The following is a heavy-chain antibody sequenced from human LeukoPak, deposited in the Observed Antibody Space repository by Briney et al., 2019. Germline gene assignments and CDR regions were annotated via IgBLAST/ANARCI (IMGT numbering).Heavy chain of an antibody. CDR3: TTPGSEGNYVLLDY. Sequence: PGGSLRLSCAASGFTFSNAWMSWVRQAPGKGLEWVGRIKSKTDGCTTDYAAPVKGRFTISRDDSKNTLYLQMNSLKTEDTAVYYCTTPGSEGNYVLLDYWGQGTLVTVSS. V-gene: IGHV3-15*01. J-gene: IGHJ4*02. CDR1: GFTFSNAW. D-gene: IGHD1-7*01. CDR2: IKSKTDGCTT.